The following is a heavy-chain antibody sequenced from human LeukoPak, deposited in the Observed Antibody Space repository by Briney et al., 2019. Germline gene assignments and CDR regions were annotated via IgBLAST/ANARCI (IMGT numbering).Heavy chain of an antibody. J-gene: IGHJ4*02. CDR1: GGSISSYY. CDR2: IYYSGST. D-gene: IGHD3-10*01. CDR3: ARDSSIDYGSGFVYDY. V-gene: IGHV4-59*01. Sequence: IPSETLSLTCTVSGGSISSYYWSWIRQPPGKGLEWIGYIYYSGSTNYNPSLKSRVTISVDTSKNQFSLKLSSVTAADTAVYYCARDSSIDYGSGFVYDYWGQGTLVTVSS.